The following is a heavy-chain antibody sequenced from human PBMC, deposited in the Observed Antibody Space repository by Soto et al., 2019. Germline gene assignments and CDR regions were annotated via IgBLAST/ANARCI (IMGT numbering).Heavy chain of an antibody. D-gene: IGHD3-22*01. V-gene: IGHV4-34*01. CDR2: INHSGST. J-gene: IGHJ4*02. CDR3: ARGPYYDSSGYYYVGRPFYFDY. Sequence: PSETLSLTCTVSGGSISSYYWSWIRQPPGKGLEWIGEINHSGSTNYNPSLKSRVTISVDTSKNQFSLKLSSVTAADTAVYYCARGPYYDSSGYYYVGRPFYFDYWGQGTLVTVSS. CDR1: GGSISSYY.